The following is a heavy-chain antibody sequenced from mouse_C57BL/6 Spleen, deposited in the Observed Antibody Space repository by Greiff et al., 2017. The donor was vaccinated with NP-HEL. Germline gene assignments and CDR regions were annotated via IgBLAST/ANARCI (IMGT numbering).Heavy chain of an antibody. V-gene: IGHV5-6*01. J-gene: IGHJ4*01. CDR3: ARLFVFYAMDY. CDR1: GFTFSSYG. CDR2: ISSGGSYT. Sequence: EVQLVESGGDLVKPGGSLKLSCAASGFTFSSYGMSWVRQTPDKRLEWVATISSGGSYTYYPDSVKGRFTISRDNAKNTLYLQMSSLKSEDTAMYYCARLFVFYAMDYWGQGTSVTVSS.